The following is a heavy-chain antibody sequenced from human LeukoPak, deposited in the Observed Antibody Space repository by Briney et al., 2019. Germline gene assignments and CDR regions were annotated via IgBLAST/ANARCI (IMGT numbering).Heavy chain of an antibody. CDR1: GGSISSSPYY. V-gene: IGHV4-39*07. Sequence: PSETLSLTCTVSGGSISSSPYYWGWIRQPPGKGLEWIGSIYYSGTTHYSPSLESRVTISVDTSKNQFSLKLASVTAADTAIYYCARSDGYGLVGIWGQGTMVTVSS. J-gene: IGHJ3*02. CDR2: IYYSGTT. D-gene: IGHD3-10*01. CDR3: ARSDGYGLVGI.